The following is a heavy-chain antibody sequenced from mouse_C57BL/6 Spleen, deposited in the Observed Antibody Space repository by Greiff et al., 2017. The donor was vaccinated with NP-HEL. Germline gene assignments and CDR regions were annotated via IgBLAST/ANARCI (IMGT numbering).Heavy chain of an antibody. CDR3: ARSPQLRLSYAMDY. D-gene: IGHD3-2*02. CDR1: GYTFTDYY. CDR2: INPNNGGT. V-gene: IGHV1-26*01. Sequence: EVQLQQSGPELVKPGASVKISCKASGYTFTDYYMNWVKQSHGKSLEWIGDINPNNGGTSYNQKFKGKATLTVDKSSSTAYMELRSLTSEDSAVYYCARSPQLRLSYAMDYWGQGTSVTVSS. J-gene: IGHJ4*01.